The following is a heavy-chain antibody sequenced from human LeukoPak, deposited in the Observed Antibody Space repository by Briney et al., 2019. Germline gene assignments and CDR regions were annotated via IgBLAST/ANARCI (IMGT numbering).Heavy chain of an antibody. J-gene: IGHJ3*02. CDR3: ARRMNRGAFDI. V-gene: IGHV4-34*01. CDR2: INHRGST. CDR1: GGSFGTYY. Sequence: SETLSLTCAVYGGSFGTYYWNWIRQFPGKGLEWIGEINHRGSTNYNPSLKSRVTISVDTSKNQFSLKLSSVTAADTAVYYCARRMNRGAFDIWGQGTMVTVSS.